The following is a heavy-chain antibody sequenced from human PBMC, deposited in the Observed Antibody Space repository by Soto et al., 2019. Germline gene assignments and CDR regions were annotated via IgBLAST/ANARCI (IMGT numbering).Heavy chain of an antibody. V-gene: IGHV3-21*04. CDR3: ARDFGKNYYYGMDV. D-gene: IGHD3-10*01. CDR1: GFTFSGYT. Sequence: PGGSLRLSCAASGFTFSGYTMNWVRQAPGKGLEWVSSISGSSTYIYYADSVRGRFTISRDNGENSLYLQMNSLRAEDTAVYYCARDFGKNYYYGMDVWGQGTTVTVS. CDR2: ISGSSTYI. J-gene: IGHJ6*02.